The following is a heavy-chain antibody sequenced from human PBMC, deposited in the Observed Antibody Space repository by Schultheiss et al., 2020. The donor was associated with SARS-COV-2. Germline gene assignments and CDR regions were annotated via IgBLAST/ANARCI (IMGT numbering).Heavy chain of an antibody. V-gene: IGHV3-23*01. J-gene: IGHJ4*02. CDR2: ISGSGGST. CDR1: GFTFSSYA. Sequence: GGSLRLSCAASGFTFSSYAMSWVRQAPGKGLEWVSAISGSGGSTYYADSVKGRFTISRDNFKNTLNLQMNSLRADDTAVYYCARDPGGSYDYWGQGTLVTVSS. CDR3: ARDPGGSYDY. D-gene: IGHD1-26*01.